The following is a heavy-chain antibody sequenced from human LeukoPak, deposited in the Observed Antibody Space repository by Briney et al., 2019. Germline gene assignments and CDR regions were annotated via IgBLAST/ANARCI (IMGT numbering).Heavy chain of an antibody. CDR3: AREWRDYYYYMDV. V-gene: IGHV1-2*06. CDR2: INPNSGGT. D-gene: IGHD5-12*01. J-gene: IGHJ6*03. CDR1: GYTLTAYY. Sequence: ASMKVSCKASGYTLTAYYLHWVRQAPGQGLEWMGRINPNSGGTNYAQKFQGRVTMTRDTSISTAYMELSSLRSEDTAVYYCAREWRDYYYYMDVWGKGTTVTVSS.